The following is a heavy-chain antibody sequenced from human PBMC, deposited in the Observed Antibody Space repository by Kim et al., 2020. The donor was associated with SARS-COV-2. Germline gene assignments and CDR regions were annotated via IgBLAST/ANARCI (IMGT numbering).Heavy chain of an antibody. CDR1: GFTFSSYG. J-gene: IGHJ4*02. D-gene: IGHD5-18*01. Sequence: GGSLRLSCAASGFTFSSYGMHWVRQAPGKGLEWVAVISYDGSNKYYADSVKGRFTISRDNSKNTLYLQMNSLRAEDTAVYYCAKSGYSYGMLFPPTFFPAPPTPILDYWGQGTLVTVSS. CDR3: AKSGYSYGMLFPPTFFPAPPTPILDY. V-gene: IGHV3-30*18. CDR2: ISYDGSNK.